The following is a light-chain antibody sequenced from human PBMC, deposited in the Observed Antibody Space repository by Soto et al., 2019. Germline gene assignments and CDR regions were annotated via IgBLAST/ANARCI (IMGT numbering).Light chain of an antibody. J-gene: IGKJ5*01. CDR3: QQYRMSPNT. CDR1: QRVDDSH. Sequence: EIGLTQSPATLSLSPGGRATLSSRASQRVDDSHLAWYQLRPGQAPRLLIYGASTRATGIPDRFSGSGSGTDFSLTIRGLKPEDFAVYYCQQYRMSPNTFGQGTRLEIK. V-gene: IGKV3-20*01. CDR2: GAS.